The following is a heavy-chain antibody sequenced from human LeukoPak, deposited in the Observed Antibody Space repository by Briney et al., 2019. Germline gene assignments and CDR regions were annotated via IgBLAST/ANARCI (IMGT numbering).Heavy chain of an antibody. V-gene: IGHV3-53*01. D-gene: IGHD3-22*01. Sequence: PGGSLRLSCAASGFIVSTNYLSWVRQAPGKGLEWVSIIYSGGTTYYADSVKGRFTISRDSSRNTLYLQMTSLRTADTAIYYCARHKYYDGSGYPYFFDYWGQGTLVTVSS. CDR1: GFIVSTNY. CDR3: ARHKYYDGSGYPYFFDY. CDR2: IYSGGTT. J-gene: IGHJ4*02.